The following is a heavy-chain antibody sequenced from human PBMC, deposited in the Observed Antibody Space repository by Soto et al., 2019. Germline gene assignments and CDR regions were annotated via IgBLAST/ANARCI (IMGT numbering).Heavy chain of an antibody. D-gene: IGHD4-17*01. V-gene: IGHV3-23*01. CDR2: ITGPGRSA. Sequence: GGSLRLSCVFSGFTFSSYAMNWVRQAPGKGLEWVSAITGPGRSAYYADSVKGRFTISRDSSKNTLYLQMSSLRAEDTGVYYCATFYGDYVGGEFFQHWGRGTLVTVSS. J-gene: IGHJ1*01. CDR1: GFTFSSYA. CDR3: ATFYGDYVGGEFFQH.